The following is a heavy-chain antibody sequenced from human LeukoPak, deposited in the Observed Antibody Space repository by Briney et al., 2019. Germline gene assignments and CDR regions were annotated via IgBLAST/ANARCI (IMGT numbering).Heavy chain of an antibody. J-gene: IGHJ4*02. CDR1: GGSISSYY. V-gene: IGHV4-59*01. Sequence: SETLSLTCTVSGGSISSYYWSWIRQLPGRGLEWIGYICCGGNTNYNPSLKNRVTISEDTSRNQISLKVTSVTTADTATYYCARGGSSGYNYGWGQGILVTVSS. CDR3: ARGGSSGYNYG. D-gene: IGHD5-18*01. CDR2: ICCGGNT.